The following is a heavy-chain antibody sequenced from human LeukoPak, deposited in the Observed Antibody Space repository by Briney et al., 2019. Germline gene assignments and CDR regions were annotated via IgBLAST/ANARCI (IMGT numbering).Heavy chain of an antibody. Sequence: GGSLRLSCAASGFTVSSNYMSWVRQAPGKGLEWVSIFNSGGRTYYADSVKGRFIISRDNSKNALYLQMNSLRAEDTAVYYCARDPYYYDGSGYLGNYYMDVWGKGTTVTVSS. V-gene: IGHV3-53*01. J-gene: IGHJ6*03. CDR2: FNSGGRT. D-gene: IGHD3-22*01. CDR1: GFTVSSNY. CDR3: ARDPYYYDGSGYLGNYYMDV.